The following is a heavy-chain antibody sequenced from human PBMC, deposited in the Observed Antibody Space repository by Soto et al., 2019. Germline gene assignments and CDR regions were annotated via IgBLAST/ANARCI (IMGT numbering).Heavy chain of an antibody. CDR3: AKGPAGDKVDS. D-gene: IGHD7-27*01. CDR2: ISYSGTT. V-gene: IGHV4-30-4*01. CDR1: GDSISSNNNY. Sequence: PSETLSLTCTVSGDSISSNNNYWSWIRQPPGEGLEWIGFISYSGTTSYSPSLKSRVAISLDTSKNQFSLSLSSVTAADTAVYYCAKGPAGDKVDSWGRGILVTVSS. J-gene: IGHJ4*02.